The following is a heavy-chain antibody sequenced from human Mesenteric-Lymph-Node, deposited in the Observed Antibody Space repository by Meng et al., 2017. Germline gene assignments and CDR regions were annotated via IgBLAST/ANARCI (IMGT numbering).Heavy chain of an antibody. CDR1: GGSISSINW. J-gene: IGHJ4*02. D-gene: IGHD2/OR15-2a*01. CDR2: INHSGST. V-gene: IGHV4-4*02. CDR3: ARGFLSFVRVFDY. Sequence: QVHLRESGPGLVQPSEALSSTCSASGGSISSINWWTWVRQPPGKGLEWIGEINHSGSTNYNPSLKSRVTISVDTSKNQFSLKLSSVTAADTAVYYCARGFLSFVRVFDYWGQGTLVTVSS.